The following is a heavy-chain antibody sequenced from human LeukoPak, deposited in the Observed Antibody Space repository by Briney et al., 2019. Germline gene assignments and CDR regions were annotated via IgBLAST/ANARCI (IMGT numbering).Heavy chain of an antibody. CDR2: IRYEGSNK. CDR1: GFTFSSYA. J-gene: IGHJ6*03. CDR3: ARGRSGEYYYYYYMDV. V-gene: IGHV3-30*02. Sequence: GGSLRLSCAASGFTFSSYAIHWVRQAPGKGLEWVAFIRYEGSNKYYADSVRGRFTISRDNSKNTLYLQMNSLRAEDTAVYYCARGRSGEYYYYYYMDVWGKGTTVTVSS. D-gene: IGHD3-10*01.